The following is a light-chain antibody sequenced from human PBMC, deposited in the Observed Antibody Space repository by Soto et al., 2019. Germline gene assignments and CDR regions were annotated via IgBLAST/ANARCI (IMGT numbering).Light chain of an antibody. Sequence: EIVLTQSPGTLSLSPGERATLFCRASHYVSGNYLAWYQQRPGQAPRLLIYGASDRPTGIPDRFSGGGSETDFTLTISRLEPEDFAVYYCQQYGTSVLTFGGGTKVDIK. J-gene: IGKJ4*01. V-gene: IGKV3-20*01. CDR1: HYVSGNY. CDR2: GAS. CDR3: QQYGTSVLT.